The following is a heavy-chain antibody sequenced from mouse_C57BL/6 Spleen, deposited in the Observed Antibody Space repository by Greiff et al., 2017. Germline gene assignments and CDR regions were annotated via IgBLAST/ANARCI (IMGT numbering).Heavy chain of an antibody. CDR1: GYTFTSYW. J-gene: IGHJ1*03. CDR2: INPSNGGT. CDR3: ARTTVVAHWYFDV. D-gene: IGHD1-1*01. Sequence: QVQLQQPGTELVKPGASVKLSCKASGYTFTSYWMHWVKQRPGQGLEWIGNINPSNGGTNYNEKFKSKATLTVDKSSSTAYMQRSSLTSEDSAVYYCARTTVVAHWYFDVWGTGTTVTVSS. V-gene: IGHV1-53*01.